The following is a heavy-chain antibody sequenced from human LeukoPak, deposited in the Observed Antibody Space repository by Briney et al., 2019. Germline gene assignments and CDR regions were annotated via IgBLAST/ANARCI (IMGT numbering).Heavy chain of an antibody. CDR1: GFTFSSYD. J-gene: IGHJ4*02. CDR3: AKSLVRWAFDY. Sequence: GSLRLSCAASGFTFSSYDMSWVRQAPGKGLEWVSSLTSDGGSTEYADSVKGRFTISRDNSKNTLYLQMNSLRAEDTALYFCAKSLVRWAFDYWGQGVLVSVSS. V-gene: IGHV3-23*01. CDR2: LTSDGGST. D-gene: IGHD1-26*01.